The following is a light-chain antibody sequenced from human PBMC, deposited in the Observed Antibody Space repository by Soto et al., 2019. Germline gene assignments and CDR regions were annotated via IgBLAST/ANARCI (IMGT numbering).Light chain of an antibody. V-gene: IGKV3-11*01. Sequence: EIVLTQSPATLSLSPGERATLSCRASQSASSYLAWYQQKPGQAPRLLIYDASNRATGIPARFSGSGSGTDFTLTISSLEPEDFAVYYCQQRSNLLYTFGQGTKLEIK. CDR2: DAS. CDR3: QQRSNLLYT. J-gene: IGKJ2*01. CDR1: QSASSY.